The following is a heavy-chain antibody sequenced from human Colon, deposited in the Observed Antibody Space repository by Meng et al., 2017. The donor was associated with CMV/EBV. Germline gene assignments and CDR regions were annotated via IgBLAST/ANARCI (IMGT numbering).Heavy chain of an antibody. CDR1: GGTFSSYA. CDR3: ARVGGIVGATNYAFDI. D-gene: IGHD1-26*01. Sequence: SVKVSCKASGGTFSSYAISWVRQAPGQGLEWMGGIIPIFGTASYAQKFQGRVTITTDESTSTAYMELSSLRSEDTAVYYCARVGGIVGATNYAFDIWGQGTMVTVSS. V-gene: IGHV1-69*05. J-gene: IGHJ3*02. CDR2: IIPIFGTA.